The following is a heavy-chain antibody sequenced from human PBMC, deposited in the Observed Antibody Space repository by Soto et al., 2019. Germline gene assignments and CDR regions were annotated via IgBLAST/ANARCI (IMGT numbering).Heavy chain of an antibody. CDR1: GYTFTNHW. CDR3: ARRATYYVCSGYFDTY. Sequence: PGESLKISCQGAGYTFTNHWITWVRQMPGKGLEWMGRINPIDSHTNYSPSFEGHVTMSVDKSISTAYLQWSSLKASDTAMYYCARRATYYVCSGYFDTYWGQGTQVTVSS. CDR2: INPIDSHT. J-gene: IGHJ4*02. V-gene: IGHV5-10-1*01. D-gene: IGHD3-22*01.